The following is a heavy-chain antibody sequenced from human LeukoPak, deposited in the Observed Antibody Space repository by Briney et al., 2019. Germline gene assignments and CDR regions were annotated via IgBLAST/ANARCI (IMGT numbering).Heavy chain of an antibody. V-gene: IGHV1-18*04. CDR1: GDTFTGYY. J-gene: IGHJ4*02. CDR2: ISAYNGNT. CDR3: ARDGGNSPLDY. D-gene: IGHD4-23*01. Sequence: GASVKVSCKTSGDTFTGYYMHWVRQAPGQGLEWMGWISAYNGNTNYAQKLLGRVTMTTDTSTRTAYMELRSLRSDDTAVYYCARDGGNSPLDYWGQGTLVTVSS.